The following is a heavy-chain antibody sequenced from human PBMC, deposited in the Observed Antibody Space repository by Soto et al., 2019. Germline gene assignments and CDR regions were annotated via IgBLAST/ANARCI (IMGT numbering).Heavy chain of an antibody. V-gene: IGHV3-48*02. CDR2: ISSSSSTI. D-gene: IGHD4-17*01. J-gene: IGHJ6*02. CDR3: ARGDDYGDSYVPNYYYYGMDV. Sequence: GGSLRLSCAASGFTFSSYSMNWVRQAPGKGLEWVSCISSSSSTIYYADSVKGRFTISRDNAKNSLYLQMNSLRDEDTAVYYCARGDDYGDSYVPNYYYYGMDVWGQGTTVTVSS. CDR1: GFTFSSYS.